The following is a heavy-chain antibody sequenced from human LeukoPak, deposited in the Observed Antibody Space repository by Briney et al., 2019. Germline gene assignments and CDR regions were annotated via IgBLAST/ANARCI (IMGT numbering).Heavy chain of an antibody. CDR1: GFTVSSDY. J-gene: IGHJ6*02. Sequence: GGSLRLSWAASGFTVSSDYMSWVRQAPGEGLEWVSVIYSGGRTYYADSVKGLFTISRDNSKTTLYLQMNSLRGEDTAAYYCARDLYYYGSGSDNPYGMDVWGQGTTVTVSS. D-gene: IGHD3-10*01. V-gene: IGHV3-53*01. CDR2: IYSGGRT. CDR3: ARDLYYYGSGSDNPYGMDV.